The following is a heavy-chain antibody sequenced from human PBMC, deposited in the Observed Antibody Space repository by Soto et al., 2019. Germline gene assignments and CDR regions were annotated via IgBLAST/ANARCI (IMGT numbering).Heavy chain of an antibody. J-gene: IGHJ6*02. Sequence: SETLSLTCTVSGDSIRRAGYSWSWIRQPPGKGLEWIGYIYYSGSTSYTPSLNGRVTISIDRSKNQFSLELTSVTAADTAVYYCARDLYVVRGVTGYYYGMDVWGQGTTVTVSS. CDR2: IYYSGST. D-gene: IGHD3-10*01. CDR3: ARDLYVVRGVTGYYYGMDV. CDR1: GDSIRRAGYS. V-gene: IGHV4-30-2*01.